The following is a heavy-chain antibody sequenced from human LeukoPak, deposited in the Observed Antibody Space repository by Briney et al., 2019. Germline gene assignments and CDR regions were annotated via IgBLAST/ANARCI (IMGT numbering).Heavy chain of an antibody. CDR3: ARGAGYDYVWESYRFFDY. Sequence: ASVKVSCKASGYSFTGYYMHWVRQAPGQGLEWMGWINSNNGKTHFAQKIQGRVTMTVDTYTNTAHMELRSLNSDDTAVYYCARGAGYDYVWESYRFFDYWGQGALVTVSS. V-gene: IGHV1-18*04. CDR2: INSNNGKT. J-gene: IGHJ4*02. CDR1: GYSFTGYY. D-gene: IGHD3-16*02.